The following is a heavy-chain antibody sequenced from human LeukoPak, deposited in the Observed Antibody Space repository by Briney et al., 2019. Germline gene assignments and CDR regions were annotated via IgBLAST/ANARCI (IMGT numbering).Heavy chain of an antibody. V-gene: IGHV3-15*01. J-gene: IGHJ4*02. CDR1: GFTFSNAW. Sequence: GGSLRLSCAASGFTFSNAWMSWVRQAPGKGLEWVGRIKRKTDGGTADYAAPVKGRFNISRDDSKNTLYLQMNSLKSEDTAVYYCTTVVPALSYWGQGTLVTVSS. CDR2: IKRKTDGGTA. D-gene: IGHD2-2*01. CDR3: TTVVPALSY.